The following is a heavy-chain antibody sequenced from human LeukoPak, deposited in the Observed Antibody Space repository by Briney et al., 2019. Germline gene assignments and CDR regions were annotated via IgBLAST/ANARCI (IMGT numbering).Heavy chain of an antibody. D-gene: IGHD4/OR15-4a*01. J-gene: IGHJ4*02. CDR1: GFTVSSNS. CDR3: ARRAGAYSHPYDY. V-gene: IGHV3-53*01. CDR2: IYSDNT. Sequence: GGSLRLSCTVSGFTVSSNSMSWVRQAPGKGLEWVSFIYSDNTHYSDSVKGRFTISSYNSKNTLYLQMNSLRAEDTALYYCARRAGAYSHPYDYWGQGTLVTVSS.